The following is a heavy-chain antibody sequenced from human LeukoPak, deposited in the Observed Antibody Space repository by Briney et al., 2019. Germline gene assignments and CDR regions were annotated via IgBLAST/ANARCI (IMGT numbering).Heavy chain of an antibody. V-gene: IGHV4-39*07. Sequence: SETLSLTCTVSGDSINNNRYYWGWIRQSPGKGLQWIGSVFYSGDTYLNPSLNSRVTMSVDTSKNQFSLKLSSVTAADTAVYYCARAPQHLVLMHWGQGTLVTVSS. J-gene: IGHJ4*02. CDR1: GDSINNNRYY. CDR2: VFYSGDT. CDR3: ARAPQHLVLMH. D-gene: IGHD6-13*01.